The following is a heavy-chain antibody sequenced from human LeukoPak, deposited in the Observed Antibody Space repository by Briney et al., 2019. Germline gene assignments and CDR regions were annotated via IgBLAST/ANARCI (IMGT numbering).Heavy chain of an antibody. V-gene: IGHV4-59*07. J-gene: IGHJ5*02. CDR1: GGSINSHQ. CDR3: ARRWTNSDHYNVLDP. CDR2: ISHSGST. Sequence: SDTLSLTCSFWGGSINSHQWAWIRQPPGKGLECIAYISHSGSTYYNSSLKSRVTISVDTSKSQFSLKLSSVTAADTAVYFCARRWTNSDHYNVLDPWGQGTLVTVSS. D-gene: IGHD3-22*01.